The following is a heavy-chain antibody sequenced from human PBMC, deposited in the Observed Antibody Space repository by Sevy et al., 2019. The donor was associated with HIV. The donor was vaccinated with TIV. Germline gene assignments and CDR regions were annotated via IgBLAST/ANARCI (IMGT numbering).Heavy chain of an antibody. Sequence: ASVKVSCKASGYTFSSYYIHWVRQAPGQGHEWMGMINPTGGSTTYAQMFQGRVTMTRDTSTSTVYMELSSLRSDDTAVYYCAREALASSGLDAFDIWGQGTTVTVSS. CDR3: AREALASSGLDAFDI. J-gene: IGHJ3*02. CDR1: GYTFSSYY. V-gene: IGHV1-46*01. D-gene: IGHD3-22*01. CDR2: INPTGGST.